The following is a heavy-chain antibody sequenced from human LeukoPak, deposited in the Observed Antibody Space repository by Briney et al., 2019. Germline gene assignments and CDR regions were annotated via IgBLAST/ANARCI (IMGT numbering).Heavy chain of an antibody. CDR2: ISPSGGIT. Sequence: GGSLRLSCAASGFTFSSHGMNWVRQAPGKGLEWVSGISPSGGITYYTDSVKGRFTISRDNSKNTVSLQMNSLRAEDTAVYYCAREGTTVTTFAFPTYYYYYMDVWGKGTTVTVSS. CDR3: AREGTTVTTFAFPTYYYYYMDV. V-gene: IGHV3-23*01. J-gene: IGHJ6*03. CDR1: GFTFSSHG. D-gene: IGHD4-17*01.